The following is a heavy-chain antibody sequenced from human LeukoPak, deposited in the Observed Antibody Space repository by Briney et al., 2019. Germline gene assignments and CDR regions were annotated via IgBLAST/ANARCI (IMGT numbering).Heavy chain of an antibody. D-gene: IGHD1-26*01. V-gene: IGHV3-23*01. Sequence: GGSLRLSCAASEFTFSTYGMSWVRQAPGKGLEWVSAISGSGDNTYYAASVKGRFTISRDNSKNTLYLQMNSLRAEDTAVYYCAKDDRDSGGSYYPVDYWGQGTLVTVSS. CDR2: ISGSGDNT. CDR1: EFTFSTYG. CDR3: AKDDRDSGGSYYPVDY. J-gene: IGHJ4*02.